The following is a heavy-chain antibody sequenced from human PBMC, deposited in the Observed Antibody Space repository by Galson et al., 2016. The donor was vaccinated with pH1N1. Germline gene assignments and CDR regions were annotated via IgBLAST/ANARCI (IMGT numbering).Heavy chain of an antibody. V-gene: IGHV1-46*01. CDR3: ARDGDGDYIGGDY. CDR2: IIPTGGGT. D-gene: IGHD4-17*01. Sequence: SVKVSCKASGYTFTREYIHWVRQAPGQGLEWMGLIIPTGGGTTYAPKFQGRVTMTRDTSTSTVYMELTSLRSDDTALYFCARDGDGDYIGGDYWGQGTLVTVSS. J-gene: IGHJ4*02. CDR1: GYTFTREY.